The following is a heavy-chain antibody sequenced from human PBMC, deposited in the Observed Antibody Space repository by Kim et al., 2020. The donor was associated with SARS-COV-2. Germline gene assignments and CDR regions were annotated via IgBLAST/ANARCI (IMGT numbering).Heavy chain of an antibody. J-gene: IGHJ6*02. CDR2: ST. V-gene: IGHV4-34*01. D-gene: IGHD1-20*01. Sequence: STNSNQSLKSRVTISTDPSKNQFSLKLSSVPAADTAGYYCARGNLYYGLDVWGQGTTVAVSS. CDR3: ARGNLYYGLDV.